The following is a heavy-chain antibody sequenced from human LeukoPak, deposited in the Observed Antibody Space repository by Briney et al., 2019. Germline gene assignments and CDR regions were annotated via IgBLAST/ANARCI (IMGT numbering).Heavy chain of an antibody. CDR3: ARARSSGWYLYAFDI. D-gene: IGHD6-19*01. Sequence: GASVKVSCKASGYTFTSYGISWVRQAPGQGLEWMGWISAYNGNTNYAQKLQGRVTMTTDTSTSTAYMELRSLRSDDTAVYYCARARSSGWYLYAFDIWGQGTMVTVSS. CDR2: ISAYNGNT. V-gene: IGHV1-18*01. CDR1: GYTFTSYG. J-gene: IGHJ3*02.